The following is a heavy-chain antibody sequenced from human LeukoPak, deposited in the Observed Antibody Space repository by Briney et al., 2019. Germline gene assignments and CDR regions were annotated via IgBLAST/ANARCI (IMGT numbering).Heavy chain of an antibody. Sequence: SETLSLTCAVYGGSLSGYYWSWIRQPPGKGLEWIGEINHSGSTNYNPSLKSRVTISVDTSKNQFSLKLSSVTAADTAVYYCARGLSSSYDYWGQGTLVTVSS. V-gene: IGHV4-34*01. CDR1: GGSLSGYY. J-gene: IGHJ4*02. CDR2: INHSGST. CDR3: ARGLSSSYDY. D-gene: IGHD6-13*01.